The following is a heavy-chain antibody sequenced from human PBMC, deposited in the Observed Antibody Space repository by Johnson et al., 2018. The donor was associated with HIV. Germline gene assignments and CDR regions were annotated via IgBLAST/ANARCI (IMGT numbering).Heavy chain of an antibody. D-gene: IGHD1-26*01. J-gene: IGHJ3*02. CDR1: GFTFSSYA. CDR3: AKWGSMRATSAFGI. Sequence: VQLVESGGGVVQPGGSLRLSCAASGFTFSSYAMSWVRQAPGKGLEWVSIISGSGGRTYYADSVKGRLTISRDNSKNTLYLQMSSLRAEDTAVYYCAKWGSMRATSAFGIWGQGTMVTVSS. CDR2: ISGSGGRT. V-gene: IGHV3-23*04.